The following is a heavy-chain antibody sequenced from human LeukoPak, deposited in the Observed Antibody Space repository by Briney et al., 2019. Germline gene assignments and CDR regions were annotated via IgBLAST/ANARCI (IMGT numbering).Heavy chain of an antibody. D-gene: IGHD3-22*01. CDR2: TYYRSKWYN. CDR3: ARGDSSGYYDPYYFDY. J-gene: IGHJ4*02. V-gene: IGHV6-1*01. CDR1: GDSVSSNSAA. Sequence: SQTLSLTCAISGDSVSSNSAAWNWIRQSPSRGLEWLGRTYYRSKWYNDYAVSVKSRITINPDTSKNQFSLQLNSVTPEDTAVYYCARGDSSGYYDPYYFDYWGQGTLVTVSS.